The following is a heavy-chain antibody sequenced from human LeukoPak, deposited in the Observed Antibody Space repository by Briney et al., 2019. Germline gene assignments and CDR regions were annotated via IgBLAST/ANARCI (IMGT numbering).Heavy chain of an antibody. CDR1: GGSFSGYY. J-gene: IGHJ4*02. Sequence: SETLSLTCAVYGGSFSGYYWSWIRQPPGKGLEWIGEINHSGSTNYNPSLKSRVTISVDTSKNQFSLKLSSVTAADTAVYYCAKHIVVVVAVDYWGQGTLVTVSS. D-gene: IGHD2-15*01. CDR2: INHSGST. V-gene: IGHV4-34*01. CDR3: AKHIVVVVAVDY.